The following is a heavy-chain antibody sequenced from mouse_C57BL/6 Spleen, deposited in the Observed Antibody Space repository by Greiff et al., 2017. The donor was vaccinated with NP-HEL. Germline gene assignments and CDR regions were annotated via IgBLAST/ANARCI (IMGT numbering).Heavy chain of an antibody. CDR2: ISAGGSYT. CDR1: GFTFSSYA. J-gene: IGHJ2*01. V-gene: IGHV5-4*01. D-gene: IGHD2-5*01. Sequence: DVMLVESGGGLVKPGGSLKLSCAASGFTFSSYAMSWVRQTPEKRLEWVATISAGGSYTYYPDNVKGRFTISRDNAKNNLYLQMSHLKSEDTAMYYCARDTYSNYFDYWGKGTTLTVSS. CDR3: ARDTYSNYFDY.